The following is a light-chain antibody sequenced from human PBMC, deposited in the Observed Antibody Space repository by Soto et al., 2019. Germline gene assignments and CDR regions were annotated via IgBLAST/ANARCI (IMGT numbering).Light chain of an antibody. Sequence: QSVLTQPPSASGTPGQRVTISCSGGSSNIGINTVNWYQPLPGTAPKFLIYTEIQRPSGVPDLFSGSKSGTSPSLPINGLPFGDEADYYGGAWDESLNGCVFGTGTKVTVL. CDR2: TEI. J-gene: IGLJ1*01. V-gene: IGLV1-44*01. CDR3: GAWDESLNGCV. CDR1: SSNIGINT.